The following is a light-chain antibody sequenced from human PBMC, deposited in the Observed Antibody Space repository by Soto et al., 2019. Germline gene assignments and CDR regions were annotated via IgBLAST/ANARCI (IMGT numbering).Light chain of an antibody. V-gene: IGLV2-14*01. CDR3: SSYTSSSTLYV. CDR2: DVG. CDR1: SSDVGGYNY. Sequence: QSVLTQPASVSGSPGQSITISCTGTSSDVGGYNYVSWYQQHPGKAPKLMIYDVGNRPSGVSNRFSGSKSGNTASLTISGLQAEDEADYYCSSYTSSSTLYVFGTGPKSPS. J-gene: IGLJ1*01.